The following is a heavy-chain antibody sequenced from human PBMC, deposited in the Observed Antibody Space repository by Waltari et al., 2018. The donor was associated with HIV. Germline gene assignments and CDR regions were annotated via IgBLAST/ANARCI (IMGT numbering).Heavy chain of an antibody. CDR2: ISGPSEYI. CDR1: GFSFSSYS. J-gene: IGHJ6*02. V-gene: IGHV3-21*01. Sequence: EVRLVESGGGLVKPGGSLRLSCVVPGFSFSSYSMKWVRQAPGRGLEWVQSISGPSEYIYDVDSVKSRFTVSRDNAKNSLYLQMNSLRAEDAAIYYCAGDLSYYYGMDVWGPGTTVIVSS. CDR3: AGDLSYYYGMDV.